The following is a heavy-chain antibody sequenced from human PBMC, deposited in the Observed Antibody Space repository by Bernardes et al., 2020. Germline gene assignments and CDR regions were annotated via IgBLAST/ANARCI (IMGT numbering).Heavy chain of an antibody. V-gene: IGHV3-23*01. J-gene: IGHJ3*02. CDR3: AKDKTLTRVDDFWSGQIFDAFDI. D-gene: IGHD3-3*01. CDR2: IRGSGGST. Sequence: GGSLRLSCVASGVTFSNYAMSWVRQAPGKGLEWVSTIRGSGGSTYYADSVKGRFTISRHNSENTLYLQMDSLRAEDTAVYFCAKDKTLTRVDDFWSGQIFDAFDIWGQGTMVTVSS. CDR1: GVTFSNYA.